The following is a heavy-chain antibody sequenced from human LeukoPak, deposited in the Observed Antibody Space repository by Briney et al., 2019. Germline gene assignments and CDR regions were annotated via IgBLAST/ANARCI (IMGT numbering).Heavy chain of an antibody. V-gene: IGHV3-48*01. CDR1: GFTFSSYS. CDR3: ARDGQLLFRYYYYYMDV. D-gene: IGHD2-2*01. Sequence: GGSLRLPCAASGFTFSSYSMNWVRQAPGKGLEWVSYISSSSSTIYYADSVKGRFTISRDNAKNSLYLQMNSLRAEDTAVYYCARDGQLLFRYYYYYMDVWGKGTTVTVSS. CDR2: ISSSSSTI. J-gene: IGHJ6*03.